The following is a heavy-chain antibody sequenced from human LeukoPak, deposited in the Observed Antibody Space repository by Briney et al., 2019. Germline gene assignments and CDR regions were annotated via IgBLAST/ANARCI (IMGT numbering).Heavy chain of an antibody. D-gene: IGHD6-6*01. V-gene: IGHV1-18*01. J-gene: IGHJ5*02. Sequence: ASVKVSCKASGYTFTSYGISWVRQAPGQGLEWMGWISAYNGNTNYAQKLQGRVTMTTDTSTSTAYMELRSLRSDDTAVYYCAGSEYSSSSGWFDPWGQGTLVTVSS. CDR1: GYTFTSYG. CDR2: ISAYNGNT. CDR3: AGSEYSSSSGWFDP.